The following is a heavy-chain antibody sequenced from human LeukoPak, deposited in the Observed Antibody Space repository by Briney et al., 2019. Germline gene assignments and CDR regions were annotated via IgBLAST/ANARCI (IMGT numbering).Heavy chain of an antibody. Sequence: PGGSLILSCAASGFTVSSNYMSWVRQAPGRGLEWVSIIYSGGSTYYADSVKGRFTISRDNSKNTLYLQMNSLRAEDTAVYYCARYRNYYDSSGYYPFDYWGQGSLVTVSS. V-gene: IGHV3-53*01. CDR3: ARYRNYYDSSGYYPFDY. J-gene: IGHJ4*02. CDR2: IYSGGST. CDR1: GFTVSSNY. D-gene: IGHD3-22*01.